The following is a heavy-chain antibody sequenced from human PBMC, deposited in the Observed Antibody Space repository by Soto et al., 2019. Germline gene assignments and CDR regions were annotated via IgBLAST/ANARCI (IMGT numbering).Heavy chain of an antibody. D-gene: IGHD4-17*01. V-gene: IGHV2-5*02. J-gene: IGHJ5*02. Sequence: GSGPTLVNPTQTLTLTCTFSGFSLSTSGVGVGWIRQPPGKALEWLAVIYWDDDKRNSPSLKSRLTITKDTSKNQVVLTMTSMDPVDTATYYCAHVTSSNWFDPWGQGTLVTVSS. CDR3: AHVTSSNWFDP. CDR1: GFSLSTSGVG. CDR2: IYWDDDK.